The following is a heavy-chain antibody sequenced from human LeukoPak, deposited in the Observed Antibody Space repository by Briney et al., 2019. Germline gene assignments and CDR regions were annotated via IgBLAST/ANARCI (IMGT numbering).Heavy chain of an antibody. D-gene: IGHD1-26*01. V-gene: IGHV1-18*01. CDR2: TSAHNDDT. J-gene: IGHJ5*02. Sequence: ASVKVSCKASGYTFTSYGISWVRQAPGQGLEWMGWTSAHNDDTNYAETLQGRLTMTTDISTSTAYMELTSLRSDATAVYYCARDWDSRKHSFDPWGQGTLVIVSS. CDR3: ARDWDSRKHSFDP. CDR1: GYTFTSYG.